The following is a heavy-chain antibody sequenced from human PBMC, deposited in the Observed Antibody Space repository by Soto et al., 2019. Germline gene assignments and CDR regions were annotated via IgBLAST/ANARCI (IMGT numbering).Heavy chain of an antibody. CDR3: ARLFPPRHDRVVPSAPGRYYYYGMDV. J-gene: IGHJ6*02. D-gene: IGHD2-2*01. V-gene: IGHV4-34*01. CDR1: GGSLSGYY. CDR2: INHSGSS. Sequence: SETLSLTCAVYGGSLSGYYWSWIRQPPGKGLEWIGEINHSGSSNYNPSLKSRVTISVDTSKDQFSLKLSSVTAADTAVYYCARLFPPRHDRVVPSAPGRYYYYGMDVWGQGTTVTVSS.